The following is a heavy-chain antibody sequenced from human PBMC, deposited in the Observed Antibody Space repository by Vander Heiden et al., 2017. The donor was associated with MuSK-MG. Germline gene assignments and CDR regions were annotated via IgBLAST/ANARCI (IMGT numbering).Heavy chain of an antibody. V-gene: IGHV3-30-3*01. Sequence: QLQLVESGGGVVQPGRSPRLSCAASGFTFSSYAMHWVRQAPGKGLDWVAVISYDGSNKYYADSVKGRFTISRDNSKNTLYLQMNSLRAEDTAVYYCARVALGTMVRGVTGAFDIWGQGTMVTVSS. J-gene: IGHJ3*02. CDR1: GFTFSSYA. D-gene: IGHD3-10*01. CDR2: ISYDGSNK. CDR3: ARVALGTMVRGVTGAFDI.